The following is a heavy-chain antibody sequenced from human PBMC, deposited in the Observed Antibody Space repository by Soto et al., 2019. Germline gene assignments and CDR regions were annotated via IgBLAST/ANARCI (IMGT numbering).Heavy chain of an antibody. V-gene: IGHV5-51*01. CDR1: GYSFTSYW. J-gene: IGHJ4*02. CDR2: TYPEDSQT. CDR3: ARRGAAGYSYGLPDDY. Sequence: GESLKISCKASGYSFTSYWIGWVRQISGKGLEWMGITYPEDSQTLYSPSFQGQVTISVDKSISTVYLQWGSLKASDTAMYYCARRGAAGYSYGLPDDYWGQGTLVTVSS. D-gene: IGHD5-18*01.